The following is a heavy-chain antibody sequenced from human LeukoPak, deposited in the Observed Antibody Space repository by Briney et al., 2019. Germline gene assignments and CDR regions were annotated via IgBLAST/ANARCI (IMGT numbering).Heavy chain of an antibody. CDR2: ISAYNGNT. Sequence: GASMKVSCKASGYTFTSYGISWVRQAPGQGLEWMGWISAYNGNTNYAQKLQGRVTMTTDTSTSTAYMELRSLRSDDTAVYYCARTGIWSDMEDWFDPWGQGTLVTVSS. V-gene: IGHV1-18*04. CDR3: ARTGIWSDMEDWFDP. J-gene: IGHJ5*02. CDR1: GYTFTSYG. D-gene: IGHD3-3*01.